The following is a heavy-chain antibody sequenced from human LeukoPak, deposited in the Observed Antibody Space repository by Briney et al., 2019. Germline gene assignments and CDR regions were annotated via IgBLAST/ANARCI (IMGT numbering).Heavy chain of an antibody. D-gene: IGHD6-13*01. CDR1: GFTFSSYS. V-gene: IGHV3-21*01. Sequence: PGGSLRLSCAASGFTFSSYSMNWVRQAPGKGLEWVSSISSSSYIYYADSVKGRFTISRDNAKNSLYLQMNSLRAEDTAVYYCARDSIAAEQNWFDPWGQGTLVAVSS. CDR2: ISSSSYI. CDR3: ARDSIAAEQNWFDP. J-gene: IGHJ5*02.